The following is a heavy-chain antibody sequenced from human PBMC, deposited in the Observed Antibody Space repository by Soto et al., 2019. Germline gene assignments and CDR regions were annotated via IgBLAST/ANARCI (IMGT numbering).Heavy chain of an antibody. CDR2: IYHSGST. J-gene: IGHJ4*02. Sequence: PSETLSLTCAVSGGSISSSNWWSWVRQPPGKGLEWIGEIYHSGSTNYNPSLKSRVTISVDKSKNQFSLKLSSVTAADTAVYYCAREAYCGGDCYTRGRGYWGQGTLVTVSS. CDR1: GGSISSSNW. CDR3: AREAYCGGDCYTRGRGY. D-gene: IGHD2-21*02. V-gene: IGHV4-4*02.